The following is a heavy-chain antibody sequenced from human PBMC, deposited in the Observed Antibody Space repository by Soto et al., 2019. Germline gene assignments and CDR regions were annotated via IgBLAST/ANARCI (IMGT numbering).Heavy chain of an antibody. CDR3: ARAGGSGGWYSADV. J-gene: IGHJ6*04. CDR2: IYYSGST. Sequence: SETLSLTCTVSGGSISSYYWSWIRQPPGKGLEWIGYIYYSGSTNYNPSLKSRVTISVDTSKNQFSLKLSSVTAADTAVYYCARAGGSGGWYSADVWGKGTTVTVSS. V-gene: IGHV4-59*01. D-gene: IGHD6-19*01. CDR1: GGSISSYY.